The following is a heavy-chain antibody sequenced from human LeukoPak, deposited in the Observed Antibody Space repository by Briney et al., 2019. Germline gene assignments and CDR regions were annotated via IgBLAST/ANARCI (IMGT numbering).Heavy chain of an antibody. CDR2: IDTAGGT. J-gene: IGHJ6*03. Sequence: PEGALRLSCAACRFTFISYDMHGVGQATAKGLGWVSAIDTAGGTSYPRSGRGQFTISKENTKNSLYLQMNSLRAGHTAVYYCAREDLWGRSPPQSVIVRAAMYLYYYYYMDVWAKGTAVSVPS. D-gene: IGHD2-2*01. CDR1: RFTFISYD. CDR3: AREDLWGRSPPQSVIVRAAMYLYYYYYMDV. V-gene: IGHV3-13*03.